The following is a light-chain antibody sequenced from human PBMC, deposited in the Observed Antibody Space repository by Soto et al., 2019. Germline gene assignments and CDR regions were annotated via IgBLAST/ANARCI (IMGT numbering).Light chain of an antibody. V-gene: IGKV3-11*01. Sequence: EIVLTQSPATLSLSPGERATLSCRPSQSVSSSLAWYQQKPVQAPRLLIYAASNRATGIPARFSGSGSGTHFTLTISSXEPEDFAIYYCQQRYNWPLTFGGGTKVDIK. CDR2: AAS. CDR3: QQRYNWPLT. CDR1: QSVSSS. J-gene: IGKJ4*01.